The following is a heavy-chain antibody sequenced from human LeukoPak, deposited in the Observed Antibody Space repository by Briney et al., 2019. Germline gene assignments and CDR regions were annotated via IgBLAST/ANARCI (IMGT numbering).Heavy chain of an antibody. J-gene: IGHJ4*02. CDR1: GFTFADYA. Sequence: GGSLRLYCSVSGFTFADYAMSWVRQAPGKGLEWVAVIRAKSYGGTTEYAASVKGRFTISRDDSKSIAYLQMNSLKSEDTAVYYCAAKQQLAFWGQGALVAVSS. CDR3: AAKQQLAF. D-gene: IGHD6-13*01. CDR2: IRAKSYGGTT. V-gene: IGHV3-49*04.